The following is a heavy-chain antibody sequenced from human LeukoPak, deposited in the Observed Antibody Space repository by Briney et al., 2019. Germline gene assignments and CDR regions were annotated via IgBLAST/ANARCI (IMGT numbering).Heavy chain of an antibody. CDR1: GGSISSSSYY. D-gene: IGHD2-15*01. Sequence: PSETLSLTCTVSGGSISSSSYYWGWIRQPPGKGLEWIGSIYYSGSTYYNPSLKSRVTISVDKSKNQFSLKLSSVTAADTAVYYCARGLKDIVVVVAATAFDYWGQGTLVTVSS. CDR3: ARGLKDIVVVVAATAFDY. J-gene: IGHJ4*02. V-gene: IGHV4-39*07. CDR2: IYYSGST.